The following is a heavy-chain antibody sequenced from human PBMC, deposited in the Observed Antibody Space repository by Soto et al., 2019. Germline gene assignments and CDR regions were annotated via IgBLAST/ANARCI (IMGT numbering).Heavy chain of an antibody. V-gene: IGHV3-30*18. CDR1: GFTFSSYG. D-gene: IGHD6-13*01. CDR3: AKDRIAAAGTGYYYYGMDV. J-gene: IGHJ6*02. Sequence: PGGSLRLSCAASGFTFSSYGMHWFRQAPGKGLEWVAVISYDGSNKYYADSVKGRFTISRDNSKNTLYLQMNSLRAEDTAVYYCAKDRIAAAGTGYYYYGMDVWGQGTTVTVSS. CDR2: ISYDGSNK.